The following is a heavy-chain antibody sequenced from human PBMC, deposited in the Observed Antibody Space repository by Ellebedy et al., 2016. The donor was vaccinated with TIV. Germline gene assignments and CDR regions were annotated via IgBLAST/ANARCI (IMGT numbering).Heavy chain of an antibody. CDR1: GFTVSSNY. CDR2: ISSTGTT. V-gene: IGHV3-66*01. CDR3: AREYEEYYFDY. J-gene: IGHJ4*02. D-gene: IGHD3-10*01. Sequence: GGSLRLSCTASGFTVSSNYMNWVRQAPGKGLEWVSIISSTGTTYYADSVKGRFTISRDNSKNTLYLQMNRLRTEDTAVYYCAREYEEYYFDYWGQGTLVTVSS.